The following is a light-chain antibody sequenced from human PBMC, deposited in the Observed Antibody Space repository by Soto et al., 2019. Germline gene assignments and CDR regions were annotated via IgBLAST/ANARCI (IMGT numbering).Light chain of an antibody. Sequence: IQLTQSPSSLSASVGDRVTITCRASQSISSYLNWYQQKPGKAPKLLIYAASSLQSGVPSRFSGSGSGTDFTLTISSLQPEDFATYYCQQSYSTLPITFGQGTKVDNK. CDR1: QSISSY. CDR3: QQSYSTLPIT. J-gene: IGKJ1*01. V-gene: IGKV1-39*01. CDR2: AAS.